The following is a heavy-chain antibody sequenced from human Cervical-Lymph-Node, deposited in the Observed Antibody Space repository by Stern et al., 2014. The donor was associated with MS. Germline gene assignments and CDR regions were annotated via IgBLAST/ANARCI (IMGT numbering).Heavy chain of an antibody. V-gene: IGHV3-30*03. J-gene: IGHJ6*02. CDR3: MGVGDAMHV. Sequence: VQLVESGGGVVQPGRSLTLSCAGSGFSLSNSGMRWVRQAPGKGLEWVGVMSFVGGNKKYGAFVKGRFSISRDMANNTLFLQMNSLRPEDTAVYYCMGVGDAMHVWGQGTTVIVSS. CDR1: GFSLSNSG. CDR2: MSFVGGNK.